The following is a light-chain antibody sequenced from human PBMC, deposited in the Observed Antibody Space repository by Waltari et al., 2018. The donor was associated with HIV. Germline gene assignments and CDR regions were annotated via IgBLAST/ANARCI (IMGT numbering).Light chain of an antibody. CDR3: SSYTTSSTWV. Sequence: QSALTQPASVSGSPGQSITISCTGPSRAVGGYKYVSWSLQQPGKALTLLISEVSNRPSGVSNRFSGSKSGNTASLTISGLQAEDEADYYCSSYTTSSTWVFGGGTKLTVL. J-gene: IGLJ3*02. CDR1: SRAVGGYKY. V-gene: IGLV2-14*01. CDR2: EVS.